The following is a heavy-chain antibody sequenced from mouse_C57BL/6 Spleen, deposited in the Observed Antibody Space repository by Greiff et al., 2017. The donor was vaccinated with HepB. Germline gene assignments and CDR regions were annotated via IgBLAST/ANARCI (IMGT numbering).Heavy chain of an antibody. CDR2: IHPNSGST. J-gene: IGHJ3*01. Sequence: QVQLQQPGAELVKPGASVKLSCKASGYTFTSYWMHWVKQRPGQGLEWIGMIHPNSGSTNYNEKFKSKATLTVDTSSSTAYMQLSSLTSEDSAVYYCARAGPYYGSSYGFAYWGQGTLVTVSA. CDR3: ARAGPYYGSSYGFAY. D-gene: IGHD1-1*01. CDR1: GYTFTSYW. V-gene: IGHV1-64*01.